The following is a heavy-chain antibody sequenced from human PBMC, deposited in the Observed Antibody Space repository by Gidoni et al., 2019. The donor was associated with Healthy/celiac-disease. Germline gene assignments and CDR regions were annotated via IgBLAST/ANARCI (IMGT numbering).Heavy chain of an antibody. Sequence: EVQLVASGGGLVKPGGSLRLSCAASGFTFSYYRMNWVRQAPGKGLEWVSSISSSSTYMYYADSVQGRFTISRDNAKNSLYLQMNSLRAEDTAVYYCARGPTDIDMRYYYYHYYMDVWGKGTTVTVSS. D-gene: IGHD5-12*01. CDR3: ARGPTDIDMRYYYYHYYMDV. CDR2: ISSSSTYM. V-gene: IGHV3-21*01. J-gene: IGHJ6*03. CDR1: GFTFSYYR.